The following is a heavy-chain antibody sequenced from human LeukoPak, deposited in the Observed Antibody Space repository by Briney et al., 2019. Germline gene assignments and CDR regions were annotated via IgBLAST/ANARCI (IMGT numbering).Heavy chain of an antibody. CDR2: IDHSGST. D-gene: IGHD2/OR15-2a*01. CDR3: GRREGVPTFYWYYYMDV. J-gene: IGHJ6*03. V-gene: IGHV4-34*01. Sequence: SETLSLTCAVYGGSFNAYYWTWIRQPPGKGLEWIGEIDHSGSTNYNPSLKSRVPISVDTSKNQFSLKVTSVTAADTAVYYCGRREGVPTFYWYYYMDVWGKGTTVTVSS. CDR1: GGSFNAYY.